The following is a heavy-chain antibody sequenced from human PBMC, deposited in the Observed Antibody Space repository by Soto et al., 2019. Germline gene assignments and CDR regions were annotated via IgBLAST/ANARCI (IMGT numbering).Heavy chain of an antibody. CDR2: IRSSSSNI. CDR3: ARIVPGTYASLW. J-gene: IGHJ4*01. V-gene: IGHV3-48*01. Sequence: EVQLVESGGGLVQPGESLRLSCAASGFSFSSYSMNWVRQAPGKGLEWVSYIRSSSSNIYYADSVKGRFTISRDNAKNSLYLQMNSLRAEDTAVYYCARIVPGTYASLWWGHGTLVTVSS. CDR1: GFSFSSYS. D-gene: IGHD2-8*01.